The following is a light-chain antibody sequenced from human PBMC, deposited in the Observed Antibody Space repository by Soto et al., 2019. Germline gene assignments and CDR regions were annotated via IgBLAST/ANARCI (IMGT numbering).Light chain of an antibody. CDR1: QDIRSR. Sequence: IEMTQSPSSVSASVGDRVTITCRASQDIRSRLAWSQHKPGKAPNLLIYSATTLQSGVPYRFSGSGSGTYFTLTISSLQPEDCATYYYQQANILPPVVGGGTRVEI. V-gene: IGKV1-12*01. CDR2: SAT. CDR3: QQANILPPV. J-gene: IGKJ4*01.